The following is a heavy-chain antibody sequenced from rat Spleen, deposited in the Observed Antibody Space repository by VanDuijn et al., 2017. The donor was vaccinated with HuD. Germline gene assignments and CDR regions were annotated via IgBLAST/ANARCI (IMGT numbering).Heavy chain of an antibody. D-gene: IGHD1-7*01. CDR2: ISHDGSST. CDR3: ARQGLWVFDY. V-gene: IGHV5-29*01. J-gene: IGHJ2*01. CDR1: GFSFSDYY. Sequence: EVQLVESDGGLVQPGRSLKLSCAASGFSFSDYYMAWGRQAPTKGLEWVATISHDGSSTYYRDSVKGRFTISRDNAKSTLYLQMDSLRSEDTATYYCARQGLWVFDYWGQGVMVTVSS.